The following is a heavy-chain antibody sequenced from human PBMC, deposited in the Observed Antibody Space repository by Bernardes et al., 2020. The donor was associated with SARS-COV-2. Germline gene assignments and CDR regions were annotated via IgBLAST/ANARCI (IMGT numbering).Heavy chain of an antibody. D-gene: IGHD3-10*01. CDR3: ARGAGLWFGELLDY. CDR2: INTNTGTP. J-gene: IGHJ4*02. Sequence: ASMKVFCKASGYTFTSYAMNWVRQAPGQGLEWMGWINTNTGTPTYAQGFTGRFVFSLDTSVSTAYLQISSLKAEDTAVYYCARGAGLWFGELLDYWGQGTLVTVSS. CDR1: GYTFTSYA. V-gene: IGHV7-4-1*02.